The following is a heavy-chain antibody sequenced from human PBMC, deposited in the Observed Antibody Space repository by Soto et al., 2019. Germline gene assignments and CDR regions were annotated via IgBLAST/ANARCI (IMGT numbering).Heavy chain of an antibody. CDR2: TYPSDSDT. V-gene: IGHV5-51*01. CDR3: ARGGVSTRTFDY. Sequence: GESLKISCKGSGYNFAGYWIAWVRQMPGKGLELMGVTYPSDSDTRYRPSFQGQVTISADKSISSAYLQWSSLRASDTAIYYCARGGVSTRTFDYWGQGPRVTVSS. J-gene: IGHJ4*02. D-gene: IGHD3-3*01. CDR1: GYNFAGYW.